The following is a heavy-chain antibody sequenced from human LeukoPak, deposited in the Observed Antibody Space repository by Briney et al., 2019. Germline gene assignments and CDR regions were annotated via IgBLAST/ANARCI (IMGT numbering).Heavy chain of an antibody. Sequence: GGSLRLSCAASGFTFSDYYMSWIRQAPGKGLEWVSYISSSGSTIYYAESVKGRFTISRDNAKNSLYLQMNSLRAEDTAVYYCARATYYDSSGYYGMVDPDYWGQGTLVTVSS. CDR1: GFTFSDYY. CDR2: ISSSGSTI. J-gene: IGHJ4*02. V-gene: IGHV3-11*01. D-gene: IGHD3-22*01. CDR3: ARATYYDSSGYYGMVDPDY.